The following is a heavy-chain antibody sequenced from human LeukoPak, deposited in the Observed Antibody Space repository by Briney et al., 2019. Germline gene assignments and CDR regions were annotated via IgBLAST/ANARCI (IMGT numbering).Heavy chain of an antibody. CDR3: ASERDGWFDP. V-gene: IGHV4-39*07. CDR2: IYYSGIT. CDR1: GGSISSSSYY. Sequence: SETLSLTCTVSGGSISSSSYYWGWIRQPPGKGLEWIGNIYYSGITYYNPSLKSRVTISVDTSKNQFSLKLSSVTAADTAVYYCASERDGWFDPWGQGTLVTVSS. J-gene: IGHJ5*02.